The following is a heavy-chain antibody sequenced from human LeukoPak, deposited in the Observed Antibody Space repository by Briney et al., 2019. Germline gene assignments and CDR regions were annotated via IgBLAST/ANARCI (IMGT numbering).Heavy chain of an antibody. J-gene: IGHJ4*02. CDR3: AREVYSSSWHDY. Sequence: GGSLRLSCAASGFTFSSYSMNWVSQAPGKGLEWVSSISSSSSYIYYADSVKGRFTISRDNAKNSLYLQMNSLRAEDTAVYYCAREVYSSSWHDYWGQGTLVTVSS. V-gene: IGHV3-21*01. CDR1: GFTFSSYS. D-gene: IGHD6-13*01. CDR2: ISSSSSYI.